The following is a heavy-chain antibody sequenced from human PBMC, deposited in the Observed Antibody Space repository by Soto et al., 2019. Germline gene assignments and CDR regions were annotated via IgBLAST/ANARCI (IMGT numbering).Heavy chain of an antibody. J-gene: IGHJ4*02. CDR3: ARSPPMDSGDKYFYDF. D-gene: IGHD4-17*01. CDR2: IIPFFRTA. CDR1: GGAFNTFG. Sequence: SVKVSCKASGGAFNTFGFSWVRQAPGQGLEWMGGIIPFFRTANYAQKFQDRVTITADESTSTVYMDLRSLRSEDTAKYYCARSPPMDSGDKYFYDFWGQGALVTVSS. V-gene: IGHV1-69*13.